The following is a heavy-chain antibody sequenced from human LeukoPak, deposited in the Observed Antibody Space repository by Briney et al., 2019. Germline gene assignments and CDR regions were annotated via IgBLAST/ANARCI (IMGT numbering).Heavy chain of an antibody. V-gene: IGHV3-23*01. D-gene: IGHD3-22*01. CDR2: IRGSGDTT. Sequence: GGSLRLSCAASGVTLRNYGLSWVRHTPGKGLEWVSAIRGSGDTTFYADSVKGRFTISRDNSENTVYLQMNSLRAEDTAVYYCTSHHDSSGYLPDSWGQGTLVTVSS. J-gene: IGHJ5*01. CDR3: TSHHDSSGYLPDS. CDR1: GVTLRNYG.